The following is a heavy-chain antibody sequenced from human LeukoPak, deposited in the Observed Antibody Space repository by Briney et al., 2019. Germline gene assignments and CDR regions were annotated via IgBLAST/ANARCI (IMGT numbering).Heavy chain of an antibody. CDR2: LSSGRSP. Sequence: PGGSLRLSCAASGFSISTYAMAWVRQAPGKGLEWVSSLSSGRSPSYADSLKGRLTMSSDYAKNSLYLRVDNLRAEDTAIYYCARQLGYCSAGTYYFDSWGQGTQVAVSS. CDR1: GFSISTYA. D-gene: IGHD2-15*01. J-gene: IGHJ4*02. CDR3: ARQLGYCSAGTYYFDS. V-gene: IGHV3-23*05.